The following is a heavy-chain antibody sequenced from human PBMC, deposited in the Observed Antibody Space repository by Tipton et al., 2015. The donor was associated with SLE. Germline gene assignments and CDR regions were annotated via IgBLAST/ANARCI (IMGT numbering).Heavy chain of an antibody. CDR2: IYYDGTA. V-gene: IGHV4-39*07. J-gene: IGHJ4*02. Sequence: GLVKPSETLSLTCFVSGASVRSTSYHWGWIRQPPGKGLEWIGNIYYDGTAYSTPSLESRVSISVDTSKNQVSLRLASVTAADTAVYYCARAATAISPFDYWGQGTLVTVSS. CDR1: GASVRSTSYH. D-gene: IGHD2-2*02. CDR3: ARAATAISPFDY.